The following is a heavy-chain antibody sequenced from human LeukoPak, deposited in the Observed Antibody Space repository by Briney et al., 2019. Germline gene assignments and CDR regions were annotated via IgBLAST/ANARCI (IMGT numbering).Heavy chain of an antibody. D-gene: IGHD2-21*01. CDR3: ARDPLAYCGGDCYSFDY. J-gene: IGHJ4*02. Sequence: GRSLSLSCAASGFTVSSNYMSWVRQAHGKGLGWVSVIYSGGSTYYAGSVKGRFTISRDNSKNTLYLQMNSLRAEDTAVYYCARDPLAYCGGDCYSFDYWGQGTLVTVSS. CDR1: GFTVSSNY. V-gene: IGHV3-66*01. CDR2: IYSGGST.